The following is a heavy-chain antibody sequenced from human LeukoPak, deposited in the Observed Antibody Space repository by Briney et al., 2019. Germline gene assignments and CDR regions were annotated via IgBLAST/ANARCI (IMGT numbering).Heavy chain of an antibody. D-gene: IGHD3-22*01. CDR1: GFSLSISGMR. CDR3: ARMRTDSSGLFDY. V-gene: IGHV2-70*04. Sequence: VSGPALVKPTQTLTLTCTFSGFSLSISGMRVNWIRQPPGKALEWLARIDWDDDKFYSTFLKTRLTISKDTSKNQVVLTMTNMDPVDTATYYCARMRTDSSGLFDYWGQGTLVTVSS. CDR2: IDWDDDK. J-gene: IGHJ4*02.